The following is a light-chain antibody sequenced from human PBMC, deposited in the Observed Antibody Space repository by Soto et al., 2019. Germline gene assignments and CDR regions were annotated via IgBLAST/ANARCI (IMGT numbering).Light chain of an antibody. V-gene: IGKV3-20*01. J-gene: IGKJ2*01. Sequence: EVVLTQSPGTLSLSPGERATLSCRASQSVSNKYLAWYQQKPGQAPRLLIFGSSDSATGIPDRFSGSGSGTDFTLTISRLEPEDFAVYYCQQYGSSPTYTFGQGTKLEIK. CDR2: GSS. CDR1: QSVSNKY. CDR3: QQYGSSPTYT.